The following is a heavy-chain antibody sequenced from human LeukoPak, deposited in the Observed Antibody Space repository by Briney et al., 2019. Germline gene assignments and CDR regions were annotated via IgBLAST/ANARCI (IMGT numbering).Heavy chain of an antibody. CDR2: INHSGST. Sequence: PSETLSLTCAVYGGSFSGYYWSWIRHPPGKGLEWIGEINHSGSTNYNPSLKSRVTIPVDTSKNQFSLKLSSVTAADTAVYYCARGVRSGYFRGAGNWFDPWGQGTLVTVSS. D-gene: IGHD5-12*01. V-gene: IGHV4-34*01. CDR3: ARGVRSGYFRGAGNWFDP. J-gene: IGHJ5*02. CDR1: GGSFSGYY.